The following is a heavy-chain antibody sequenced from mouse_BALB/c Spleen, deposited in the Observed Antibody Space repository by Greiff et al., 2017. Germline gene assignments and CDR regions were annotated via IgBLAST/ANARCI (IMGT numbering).Heavy chain of an antibody. CDR2: ISSGGGST. V-gene: IGHV5-12-1*01. CDR3: ARHPYDYDYAMDH. CDR1: GFAFSSYD. D-gene: IGHD2-4*01. Sequence: EVQRVESGGGLVKPGGSLKLSCAASGFAFSSYDMSWVRQTPEKRLEWVAYISSGGGSTYYPDTVKGRFTISRDNAKNTLYLQMSSLKSEDTAMYYCARHPYDYDYAMDHWGQGTSVTVSS. J-gene: IGHJ4*01.